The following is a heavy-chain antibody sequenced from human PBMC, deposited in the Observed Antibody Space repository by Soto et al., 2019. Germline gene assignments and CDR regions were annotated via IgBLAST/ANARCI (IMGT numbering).Heavy chain of an antibody. Sequence: PGESLKISCKGSGYSFTSYWIGWVRQMPGKGLEWMGIIYPGDSDTRYSPSFQGQVTISADKSISTAYLQWSSLKASDTAMYCCAWGGVRDDYYDFWSGFTAFDIWGQGTMVTVSS. CDR1: GYSFTSYW. CDR2: IYPGDSDT. CDR3: AWGGVRDDYYDFWSGFTAFDI. D-gene: IGHD3-3*01. J-gene: IGHJ3*02. V-gene: IGHV5-51*01.